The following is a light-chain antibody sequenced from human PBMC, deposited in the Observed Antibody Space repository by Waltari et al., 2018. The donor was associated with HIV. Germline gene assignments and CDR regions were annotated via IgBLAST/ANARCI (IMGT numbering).Light chain of an antibody. CDR1: SYNIGNTF. Sequence: QSVLTQPPSASGTPGQRVTISCSGNSYNIGNTFVSWYQQVPGMVPKLLIYQNDQRPSGVPDRFSGSKSGTSASLAISGLRSEDEADYYCSAWDDKLTALVFGGGTKLTDL. V-gene: IGLV1-47*01. J-gene: IGLJ2*01. CDR3: SAWDDKLTALV. CDR2: QND.